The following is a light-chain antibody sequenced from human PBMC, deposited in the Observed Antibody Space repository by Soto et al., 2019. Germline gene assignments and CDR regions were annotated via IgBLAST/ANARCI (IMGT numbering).Light chain of an antibody. Sequence: DIQMTQSPSSLSASVGDRVTITCRASQTITTYLNWYQQKPGRAPNLLIFAASTLQSGVPSRFSGSGSGTVFTLTISALHPEDSATYYCQQSYTTPRTFGQGTKLEVK. CDR3: QQSYTTPRT. CDR1: QTITTY. J-gene: IGKJ1*01. CDR2: AAS. V-gene: IGKV1-39*01.